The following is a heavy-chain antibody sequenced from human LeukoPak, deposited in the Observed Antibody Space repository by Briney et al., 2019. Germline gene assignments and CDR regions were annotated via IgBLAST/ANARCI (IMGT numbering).Heavy chain of an antibody. J-gene: IGHJ4*02. CDR2: INHSGST. V-gene: IGHV4-34*01. D-gene: IGHD2-15*01. Sequence: SETLSLSCAVYGGSFSGYYWSCIPQPPGKGLEWIGEINHSGSTKFNPYLQSRVTISEDTSQNQFSLKLITVTAADTAVYYCARSVGYCSGGSCYAHADYFDYWGQGTLVTVSS. CDR1: GGSFSGYY. CDR3: ARSVGYCSGGSCYAHADYFDY.